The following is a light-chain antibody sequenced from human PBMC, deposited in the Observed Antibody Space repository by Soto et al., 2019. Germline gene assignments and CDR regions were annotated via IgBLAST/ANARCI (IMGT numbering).Light chain of an antibody. J-gene: IGLJ2*01. CDR1: SSNIGSNT. Sequence: QAVVTQPPSASATPGQRVTISCSGSSSNIGSNTVNWYQQLPGTAPKLLIYSNNVRPSGVPDRFSGSISGTSASLAISGLQSEDEADYYCAAWDDSLGGRVLFGGGTKVTVL. CDR3: AAWDDSLGGRVL. CDR2: SNN. V-gene: IGLV1-44*01.